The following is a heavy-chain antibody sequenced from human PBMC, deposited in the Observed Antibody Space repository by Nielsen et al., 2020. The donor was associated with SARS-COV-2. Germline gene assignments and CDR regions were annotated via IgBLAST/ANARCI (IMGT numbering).Heavy chain of an antibody. J-gene: IGHJ4*02. CDR1: GFIFSMYS. V-gene: IGHV3-23*01. CDR2: IIGRGSRT. CDR3: AKAFRSSDWVRAATDF. Sequence: GGCLRLSCAASGFIFSMYSISWVRHAPGKVLEWVSCIIGRGSRTQYADSVEGRFTISRDNSKNTLYLQMNSLIAENTSVYYCAKAFRSSDWVRAATDFWGQGTLVTVSS. D-gene: IGHD6-25*01.